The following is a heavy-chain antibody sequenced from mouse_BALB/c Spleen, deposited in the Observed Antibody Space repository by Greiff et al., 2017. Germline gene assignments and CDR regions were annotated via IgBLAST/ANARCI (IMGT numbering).Heavy chain of an antibody. Sequence: EVKLQESGPGLVKPSQSLSLTCTVTGYSITSDYAWNWIRQFPGNKLEWMGYISYSGSTSYNPSLKSRISITRDTSKNQFFLQLNSVTTEDTATYYCARASPSDYARFAYWGEGSLVTVSA. D-gene: IGHD2-4*01. J-gene: IGHJ3*01. CDR3: ARASPSDYARFAY. CDR2: ISYSGST. V-gene: IGHV3-2*02. CDR1: GYSITSDYA.